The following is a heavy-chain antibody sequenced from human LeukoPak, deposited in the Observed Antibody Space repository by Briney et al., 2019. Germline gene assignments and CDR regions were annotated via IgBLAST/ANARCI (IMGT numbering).Heavy chain of an antibody. V-gene: IGHV1-24*01. Sequence: ASVKVSCKVSGYTLTELSMHWVRQAPGKGLERMGRFDPEDGETIYAQKFQGRVTMTEDTSTNTAYMELSSLRSEDTAVYYCATQQLVRFVLRFQHWGQGTLVTVYS. CDR3: ATQQLVRFVLRFQH. J-gene: IGHJ1*01. D-gene: IGHD6-13*01. CDR2: FDPEDGET. CDR1: GYTLTELS.